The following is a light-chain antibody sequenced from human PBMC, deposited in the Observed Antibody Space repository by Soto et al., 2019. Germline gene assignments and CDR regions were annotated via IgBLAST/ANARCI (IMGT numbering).Light chain of an antibody. CDR2: DVS. CDR3: SSYTSSGTHVV. J-gene: IGLJ2*01. CDR1: SSDVGGYNY. V-gene: IGLV2-14*01. Sequence: QSALTQPASVSGSPGQSITISCTGTSSDVGGYNYVSWYQQHPGKAPKLMIYDVSNRTSGVSNRFSGSKSGNTASLTISGLQAEDEADYYYSSYTSSGTHVVFGGGTKLTVL.